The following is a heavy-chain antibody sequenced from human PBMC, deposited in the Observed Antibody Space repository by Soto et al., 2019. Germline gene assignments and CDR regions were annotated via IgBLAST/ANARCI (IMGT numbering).Heavy chain of an antibody. Sequence: GGSMRLSCAASGFTFSSYGMSWVRQTPGKGLEWVANIKQDGSEKYYVDSVKGRFTISRDNAKNSLYLQMNSLRAEDTAVYYCARDTDIAVAGHSQNYYYYYMDVWGKGTTVTVSS. J-gene: IGHJ6*03. V-gene: IGHV3-7*01. CDR1: GFTFSSYG. CDR3: ARDTDIAVAGHSQNYYYYYMDV. CDR2: IKQDGSEK. D-gene: IGHD6-19*01.